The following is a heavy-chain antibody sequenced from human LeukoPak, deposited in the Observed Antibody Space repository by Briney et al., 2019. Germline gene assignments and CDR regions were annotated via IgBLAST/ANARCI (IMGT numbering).Heavy chain of an antibody. CDR3: ARGRTAMDFDY. Sequence: ASVKVSCKASGGTFSSYAISWVRQAPGQGLEWMGWISAYNGNTNYAQKLQGRVTMTTDTSTSTAYMELRSLRSDDTAVYYCARGRTAMDFDYWGQGTLVTVSS. J-gene: IGHJ4*02. V-gene: IGHV1-18*01. D-gene: IGHD5-18*01. CDR1: GGTFSSYA. CDR2: ISAYNGNT.